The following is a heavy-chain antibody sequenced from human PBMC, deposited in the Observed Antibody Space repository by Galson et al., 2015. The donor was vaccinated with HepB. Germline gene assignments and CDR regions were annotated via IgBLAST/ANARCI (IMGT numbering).Heavy chain of an antibody. CDR3: AHRNGDYVEGAFDI. Sequence: PALVKPTQTLTLTCTLSGLSLSTNGVGVGWIRQPPGKALEWLALISWDDDKRYSPSLKSRLTITKDTSKNQVVLTMTNMDPVDTATYYCAHRNGDYVEGAFDIWGQGTTVTVSS. J-gene: IGHJ3*02. D-gene: IGHD4-17*01. CDR1: GLSLSTNGVG. CDR2: ISWDDDK. V-gene: IGHV2-5*02.